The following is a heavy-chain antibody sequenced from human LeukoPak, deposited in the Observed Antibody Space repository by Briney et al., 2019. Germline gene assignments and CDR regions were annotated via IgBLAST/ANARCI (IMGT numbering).Heavy chain of an antibody. CDR1: GFTFSSYA. V-gene: IGHV3-30-3*01. J-gene: IGHJ5*02. CDR2: ISYDGSNK. D-gene: IGHD3-10*01. CDR3: ARSSTETGSWFDR. Sequence: GGSLRLSCAASGFTFSSYAMHWVRQAPGKGLEWVAVISYDGSNKYYADSVKGRFTISRDNSKNTLYLQMNSLRAEDTAVYYCARSSTETGSWFDRWGQGTLVTVSS.